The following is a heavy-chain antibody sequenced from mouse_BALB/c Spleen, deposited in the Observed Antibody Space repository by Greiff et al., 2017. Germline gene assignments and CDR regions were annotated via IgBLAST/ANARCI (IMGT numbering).Heavy chain of an antibody. CDR1: GYSFTGYY. V-gene: IGHV1S34*01. Sequence: LVKTGASVKISCKASGYSFTGYYMHWVKQSHGKSLEWIGYISCYNGATSYNQKFKGKATFTVDTSSSTAYMQFNSLTSEDSAVYYCARGDYYGSSWFAYWGQGTLVTVSA. CDR2: ISCYNGAT. J-gene: IGHJ3*01. D-gene: IGHD1-1*01. CDR3: ARGDYYGSSWFAY.